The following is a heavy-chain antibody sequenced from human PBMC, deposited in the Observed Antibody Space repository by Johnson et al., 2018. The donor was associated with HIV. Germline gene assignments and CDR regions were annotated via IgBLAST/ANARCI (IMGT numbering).Heavy chain of an antibody. J-gene: IGHJ3*02. V-gene: IGHV3-7*05. CDR3: TTDQVDSGSYYNAFHI. D-gene: IGHD1-26*01. CDR1: GFTFSSYG. Sequence: VQLVESGGGLVKPGGSLRLSCAASGFTFSSYGLHWVRQAPGKGLEWVANIKQDGSEKYYVDSVKGRFTISRDNAKNSLYLQMNSLRAEDTAVYYCTTDQVDSGSYYNAFHIWGQGTTVTVSS. CDR2: IKQDGSEK.